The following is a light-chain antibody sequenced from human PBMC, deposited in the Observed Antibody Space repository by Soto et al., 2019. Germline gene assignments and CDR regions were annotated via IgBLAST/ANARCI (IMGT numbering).Light chain of an antibody. CDR1: SSNIGAGHD. CDR2: GNN. V-gene: IGLV1-40*01. J-gene: IGLJ2*01. CDR3: QSFDDSLGAVV. Sequence: QSVLTQPPSVSGAPGQRVTMSCTGSSSNIGAGHDVHWYQQLPGTPPNRLIYGNNNRPSGVPDRFSGSKSGTSASLAITGIQAEDEAVYYCQSFDDSLGAVVFGGGTKLTVL.